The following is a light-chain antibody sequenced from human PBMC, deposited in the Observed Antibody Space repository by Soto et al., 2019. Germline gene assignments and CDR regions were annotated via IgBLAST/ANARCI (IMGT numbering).Light chain of an antibody. Sequence: DIQMTQSPSTVSASVGDRVTITCRASQSISSWLAWYQQKPGKAPKLLIYKASSLESGVPSRFSGSGSGTEFTLTISSLQPDDFATYYCQQYNSYSFGQGTKVDIK. J-gene: IGKJ1*01. V-gene: IGKV1-5*03. CDR2: KAS. CDR3: QQYNSYS. CDR1: QSISSW.